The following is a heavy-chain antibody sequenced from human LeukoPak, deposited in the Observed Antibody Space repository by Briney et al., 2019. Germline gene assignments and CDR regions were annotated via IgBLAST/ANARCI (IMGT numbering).Heavy chain of an antibody. J-gene: IGHJ4*02. CDR1: GGSISDYY. CDR3: ARHDYGSGSYLDH. CDR2: ISNSGST. Sequence: SETLSLTCTVSGGSISDYYWSWIRQPPGKGLEWIGYISNSGSTNYNASLKSRVTVSVDTSMNHLSLRLTSVTAADTAVYYCARHDYGSGSYLDHWGQGTLVTVSS. V-gene: IGHV4-59*08. D-gene: IGHD3-10*01.